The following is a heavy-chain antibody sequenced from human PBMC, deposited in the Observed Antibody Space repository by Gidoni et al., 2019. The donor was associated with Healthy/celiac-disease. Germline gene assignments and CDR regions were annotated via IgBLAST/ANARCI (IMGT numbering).Heavy chain of an antibody. J-gene: IGHJ3*02. CDR1: GYTFTSYY. D-gene: IGHD3-22*01. CDR3: ARDRCGYYDSSGYYCSNAFDI. V-gene: IGHV1-46*03. CDR2: INPSGGST. Sequence: QVQLVQSGAEVQKPGASVKVSCKASGYTFTSYYMPWVRQAPGQGLEWMGIINPSGGSTSYAQKFQGRVTMTRDTSTSTVYMELSSLRSEDTAVYYCARDRCGYYDSSGYYCSNAFDIWGQGTMVTVSS.